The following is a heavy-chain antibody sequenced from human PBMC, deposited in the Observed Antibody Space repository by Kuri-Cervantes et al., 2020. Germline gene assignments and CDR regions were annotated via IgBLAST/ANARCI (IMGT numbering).Heavy chain of an antibody. CDR2: ISYDGSNK. V-gene: IGHV3-30-3*01. J-gene: IGHJ6*02. CDR1: GLTFSSYA. CDR3: SKDDRLGMCAKYYYFGMDV. Sequence: GGSLRLSCAASGLTFSSYAMHWVRQAPGKGLEWVAVISYDGSNKYYADSVKGRFTISRDNSKNKLYLQMNSLRAEATAVYYCSKDDRLGMCAKYYYFGMDVWGQGTTVTVSS. D-gene: IGHD4/OR15-4a*01.